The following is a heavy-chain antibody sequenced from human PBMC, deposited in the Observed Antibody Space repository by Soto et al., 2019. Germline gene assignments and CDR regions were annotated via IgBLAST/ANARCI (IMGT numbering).Heavy chain of an antibody. Sequence: GGSLRLSCAASGFTFSNYGMNWVRQAPGKGLEWVGRIKSKTDGGTTDYAAPVKGRFTISRDDSKNTLYLQMNSLKTEDTAVYYCTTGPVGAGLYDYWGQGTLVTVSS. CDR3: TTGPVGAGLYDY. CDR1: GFTFSNYG. V-gene: IGHV3-15*01. CDR2: IKSKTDGGTT. D-gene: IGHD1-26*01. J-gene: IGHJ4*02.